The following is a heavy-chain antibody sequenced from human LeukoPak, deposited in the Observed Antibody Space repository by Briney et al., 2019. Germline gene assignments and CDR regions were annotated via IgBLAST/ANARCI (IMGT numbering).Heavy chain of an antibody. Sequence: PGGSLRLSCAASGFTFSSYWMHWVRQAPGKGLVWVSRIKSDGSSTSYADSVKGRLTISRDNAKNTLYLQMNSLRGEDTAVYYCARGYYYDSSGYRAFDIWGQGTMVTVSS. CDR1: GFTFSSYW. CDR3: ARGYYYDSSGYRAFDI. V-gene: IGHV3-74*01. D-gene: IGHD3-22*01. J-gene: IGHJ3*02. CDR2: IKSDGSST.